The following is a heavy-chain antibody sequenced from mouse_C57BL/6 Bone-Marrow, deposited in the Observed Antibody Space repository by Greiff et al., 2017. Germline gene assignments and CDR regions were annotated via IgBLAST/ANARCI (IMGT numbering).Heavy chain of an antibody. CDR2: INSDGGST. CDR3: ARHVYYGYDGGASWFAY. CDR1: EYEFPSHD. V-gene: IGHV5-2*03. J-gene: IGHJ3*01. D-gene: IGHD2-2*01. Sequence: EVKLVESGGGLVQPGESLKLSCESNEYEFPSHDMSWVRKTPEKRLELVAAINSDGGSTYYPDTMERRFIISRDNTKKTLYLQMSSLRSEDTALYYCARHVYYGYDGGASWFAYWGQGTLVTVSA.